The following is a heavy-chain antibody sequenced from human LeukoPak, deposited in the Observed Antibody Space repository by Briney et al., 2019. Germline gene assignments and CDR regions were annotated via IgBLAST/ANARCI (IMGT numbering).Heavy chain of an antibody. J-gene: IGHJ4*02. CDR1: GGSISSSSDY. V-gene: IGHV4-39*01. CDR3: ARHGYCSSTSCYVYFSFDY. Sequence: PSETLSLTCTVSGGSISSSSDYWGWIRQPPGKGLEWIGCIYYSGITYYNPSLKSRVTISVDTSKNQFSLKLSSVTAADTAVYYCARHGYCSSTSCYVYFSFDYWGQGTLVTVSS. CDR2: IYYSGIT. D-gene: IGHD2-2*03.